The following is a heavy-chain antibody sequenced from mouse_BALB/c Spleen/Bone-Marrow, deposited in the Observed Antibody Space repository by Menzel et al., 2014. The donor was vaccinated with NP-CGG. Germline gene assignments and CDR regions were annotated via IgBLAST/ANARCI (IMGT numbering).Heavy chain of an antibody. D-gene: IGHD2-2*01. V-gene: IGHV14-3*02. CDR3: ARNYGYGKSFAY. CDR1: GFNIKDTY. Sequence: DVKLVESGAELVKPGASVKLSCTASGFNIKDTYMHWVKQRPEQGLEWIGRIDPANGNTKYDPKFQGKATITADTSSNTAYLQLSSLTSEDTAVYYCARNYGYGKSFAYWGQGTLVTVSA. CDR2: IDPANGNT. J-gene: IGHJ3*01.